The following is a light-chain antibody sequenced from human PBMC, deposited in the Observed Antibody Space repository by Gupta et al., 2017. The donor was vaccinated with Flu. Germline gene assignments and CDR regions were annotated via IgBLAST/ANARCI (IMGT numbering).Light chain of an antibody. V-gene: IGKV1-39*01. Sequence: DRVTIACQASQSVSRYVNWYQQKPGKAPKLLIYAASTLQSGVPSRFSGSASGTDFTLSISSLQSEDFATYYCQQSYSTPTWTFGQGTKVEIK. J-gene: IGKJ1*01. CDR1: QSVSRY. CDR2: AAS. CDR3: QQSYSTPTWT.